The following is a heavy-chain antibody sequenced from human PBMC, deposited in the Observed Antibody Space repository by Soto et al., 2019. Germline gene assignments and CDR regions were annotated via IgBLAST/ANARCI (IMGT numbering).Heavy chain of an antibody. Sequence: SETLSLTCTVSGGSISSYYWSWLRQPPGKGLEWIGYIYYSGSTNYNPSLKSRVTISVDTSKNQFSLKLSPVTAADTAVYYCARRTDYGDYYARWFDPWGQGTLVTVSS. CDR3: ARRTDYGDYYARWFDP. J-gene: IGHJ5*02. D-gene: IGHD4-17*01. CDR2: IYYSGST. CDR1: GGSISSYY. V-gene: IGHV4-59*08.